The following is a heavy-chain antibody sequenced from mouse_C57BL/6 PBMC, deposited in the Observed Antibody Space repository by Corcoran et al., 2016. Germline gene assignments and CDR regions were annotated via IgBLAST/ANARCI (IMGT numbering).Heavy chain of an antibody. CDR3: SYDYDGGFAY. V-gene: IGHV1-26*01. CDR1: GYTFTDYY. Sequence: EVQLQQSGPELVKPGASVKISCKASGYTFTDYYMNWVKQSHGKSLEWIGDINPNNGGTSYNQKFKGKATLTVDKSSSTAYMELRSLTAEDSAVYYCSYDYDGGFAYWGQGTLVTVSA. CDR2: INPNNGGT. D-gene: IGHD2-4*01. J-gene: IGHJ3*01.